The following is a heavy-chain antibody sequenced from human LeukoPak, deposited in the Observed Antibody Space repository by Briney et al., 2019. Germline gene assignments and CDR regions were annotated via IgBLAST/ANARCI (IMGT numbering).Heavy chain of an antibody. D-gene: IGHD3-3*01. CDR2: IYYSGST. Sequence: SETLSLTCTVSGGSISSYYWSWIRQPPGKGLEWIGYIYYSGSTNYNPSLKSRVTISVDTSKNQFSPKLSSVTAADTAVYYCARTRLRFLEWLSFWFDPWGQGTLVTVSS. CDR3: ARTRLRFLEWLSFWFDP. V-gene: IGHV4-59*08. CDR1: GGSISSYY. J-gene: IGHJ5*02.